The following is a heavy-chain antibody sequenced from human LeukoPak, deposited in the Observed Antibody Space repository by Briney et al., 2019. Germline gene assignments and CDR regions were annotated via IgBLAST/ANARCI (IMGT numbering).Heavy chain of an antibody. J-gene: IGHJ4*02. CDR3: ARDVGLYGIAAAGTDY. V-gene: IGHV1-58*01. CDR1: GFTFTRSA. Sequence: SVNVSCKASGFTFTRSAVQWVRQAGGQRLEWIGWIVVGSGNTNYAQKLQGRVTMTTDTSTSTAYMELRSLRSDDTAVYYCARDVGLYGIAAAGTDYWGQGTLVTVSS. D-gene: IGHD6-13*01. CDR2: IVVGSGNT.